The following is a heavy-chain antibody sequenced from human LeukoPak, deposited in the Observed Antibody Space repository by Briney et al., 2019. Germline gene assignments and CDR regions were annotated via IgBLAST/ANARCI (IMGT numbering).Heavy chain of an antibody. CDR1: GFTFSSYA. D-gene: IGHD2-21*02. CDR3: AKVSCGGNCFYAFDV. V-gene: IGHV3-23*01. CDR2: ISASSGNT. J-gene: IGHJ3*01. Sequence: GGSLRLSCATSGFTFSSYALNWVRQAPGKGLEWVAGISASSGNTFYADPVKGRFTISRDSSKSTLFLQMNSLRAEDTAVYYCAKVSCGGNCFYAFDVWGRGTMVAVSS.